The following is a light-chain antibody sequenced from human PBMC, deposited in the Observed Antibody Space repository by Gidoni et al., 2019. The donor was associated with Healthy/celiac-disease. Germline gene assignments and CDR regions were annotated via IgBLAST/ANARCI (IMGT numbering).Light chain of an antibody. V-gene: IGLV3-19*01. CDR1: SLRSYY. CDR2: GKN. CDR3: NSRDSRGNPVV. J-gene: IGLJ2*01. Sequence: SSELTQDPAVSVALGQTVRITCQGDSLRSYYASWYQQKPGQAPVLVIYGKNNRPSGIPDRFPGSSSGNTASLTITGAQAEDEADYYCNSRDSRGNPVVFGGGTKLTVL.